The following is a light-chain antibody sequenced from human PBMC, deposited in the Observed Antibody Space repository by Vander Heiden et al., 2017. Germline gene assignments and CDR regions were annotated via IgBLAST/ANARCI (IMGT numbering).Light chain of an antibody. CDR3: LQQNSFPIT. J-gene: IGKJ4*01. CDR2: SAS. V-gene: IGKV1-17*03. CDR1: QGIGNY. Sequence: DIQMTQSPSAMSTSVGDRVIITCRASQGIGNYLAWFQQKPGEVPKLLISSASRLQSGVPSRFSGSGSGTEFTLTISSLQPEDFATYYCLQQNSFPITFGGGTKVEI.